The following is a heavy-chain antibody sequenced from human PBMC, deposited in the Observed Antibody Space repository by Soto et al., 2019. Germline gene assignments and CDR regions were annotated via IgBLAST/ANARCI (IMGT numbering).Heavy chain of an antibody. V-gene: IGHV5-51*01. CDR3: ARSKNQDFWYFDL. CDR2: IFPGDSHS. J-gene: IGHJ2*01. Sequence: GESLKISCDASGYSFTTYWIGWVRQMSGNGLEWVAIIFPGDSHSRYSPFFQGQVTISADKSISTAFLQWSSLKASDTAMYYCARSKNQDFWYFDLWGRGTLVTVSS. CDR1: GYSFTTYW.